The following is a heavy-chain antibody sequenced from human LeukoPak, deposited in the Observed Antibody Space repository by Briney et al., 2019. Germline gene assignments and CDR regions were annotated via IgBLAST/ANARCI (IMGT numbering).Heavy chain of an antibody. CDR3: ARAPKIPYCGGDCYYAFFDY. Sequence: ASVKVSCKASGYTFTGYYMHWVRQAPGQGLEWMGWINPNSGGTNYAQKFQGRVTMTRDTSISTAYMELSRLRSDDTAVYYCARAPKIPYCGGDCYYAFFDYWGQGTLVTVSS. CDR2: INPNSGGT. D-gene: IGHD2-21*01. V-gene: IGHV1-2*02. CDR1: GYTFTGYY. J-gene: IGHJ4*02.